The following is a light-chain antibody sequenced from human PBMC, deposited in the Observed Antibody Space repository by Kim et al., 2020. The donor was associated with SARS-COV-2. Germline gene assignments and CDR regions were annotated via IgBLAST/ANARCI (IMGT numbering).Light chain of an antibody. Sequence: SLSPGESATLSCRASQSVRTYLAWYQQKPGQSPRLLIYDASNRATGIPARFSGGGSGTDFTLTISSLEPEDFAVYYCQQRGNWPTFGQGTRLEIK. CDR3: QQRGNWPT. V-gene: IGKV3-11*01. J-gene: IGKJ5*01. CDR2: DAS. CDR1: QSVRTY.